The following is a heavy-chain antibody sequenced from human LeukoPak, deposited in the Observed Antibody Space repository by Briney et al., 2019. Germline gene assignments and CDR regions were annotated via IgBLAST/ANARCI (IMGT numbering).Heavy chain of an antibody. CDR1: GFTFSSFG. Sequence: PGGSLRLSCAASGFTFSSFGMNWVRQAPGKGLEWVSYIRDSSSITYYADSVKGRFTISRDNAKNSLSLQLNSLRDEDTAVYFCAKVIRGGYGMDVWGQGTTVTVSS. CDR3: AKVIRGGYGMDV. J-gene: IGHJ6*02. V-gene: IGHV3-48*02. CDR2: IRDSSSIT. D-gene: IGHD3-10*01.